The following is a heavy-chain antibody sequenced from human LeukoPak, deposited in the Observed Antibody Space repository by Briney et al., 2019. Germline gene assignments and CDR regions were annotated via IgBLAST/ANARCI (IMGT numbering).Heavy chain of an antibody. CDR1: GFTLSSYS. Sequence: GGSLRLSCAASGFTLSSYSMNWVRQAPGKGLEWVSSISSSSSYIYYADSVKGRFTISRDNAKNSLYLQMNSLRAEDTAVYYCASSSPTGSGSFHWGQGTLVTVSS. V-gene: IGHV3-21*01. J-gene: IGHJ4*02. CDR2: ISSSSSYI. D-gene: IGHD3-10*01. CDR3: ASSSPTGSGSFH.